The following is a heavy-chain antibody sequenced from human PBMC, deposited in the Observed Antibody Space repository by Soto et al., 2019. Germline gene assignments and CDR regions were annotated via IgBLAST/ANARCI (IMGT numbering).Heavy chain of an antibody. J-gene: IGHJ4*02. D-gene: IGHD2-21*02. CDR3: ARDRVVTATAYFDY. V-gene: IGHV3-21*01. CDR2: ISSSSSYI. CDR1: GFTFSSYS. Sequence: EVQLVESGGGLVKPGGSLRLSCAASGFTFSSYSMNWVRQAPGKGLEWVSSISSSSSYIYYADSVKGRFTISRDNAKNSLYLQMNSLRAEDTAVYYCARDRVVTATAYFDYWGQGTLVTVSS.